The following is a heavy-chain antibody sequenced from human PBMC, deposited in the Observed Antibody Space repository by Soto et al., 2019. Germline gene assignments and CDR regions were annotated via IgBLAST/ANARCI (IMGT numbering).Heavy chain of an antibody. J-gene: IGHJ2*01. V-gene: IGHV1-46*01. CDR3: ARAARVNWYSDL. CDR2: INPSGGST. Sequence: QVQLVQSGAEVKKPGASVKVSCKASGYTFTSYYMHWVRQAPGQGLEWMGIINPSGGSTSYAQKFQGRVTMPGDTPTSTVYRGLSSLSSEDPAVYSCARAARVNWYSDLWGRGTLVTVSS. D-gene: IGHD2-21*01. CDR1: GYTFTSYY.